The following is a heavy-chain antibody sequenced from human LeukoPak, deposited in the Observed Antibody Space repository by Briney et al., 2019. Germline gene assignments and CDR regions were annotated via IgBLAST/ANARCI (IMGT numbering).Heavy chain of an antibody. V-gene: IGHV3-23*01. CDR1: GFAFSSYA. CDR3: AKPRAVGVNAFFDY. J-gene: IGHJ4*02. Sequence: GGSLRLSCAASGFAFSSYAMRWVRQAPGKGLEWVSSVSGSGGSTHYADSVKGRFTISRDNSKNTLYLQMNSLRAEDTAVYYCAKPRAVGVNAFFDYWGQGTLATVSS. CDR2: VSGSGGST.